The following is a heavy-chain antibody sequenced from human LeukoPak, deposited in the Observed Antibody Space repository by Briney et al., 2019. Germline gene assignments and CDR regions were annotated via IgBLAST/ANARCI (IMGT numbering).Heavy chain of an antibody. D-gene: IGHD2-2*01. CDR2: ISSSSSYI. J-gene: IGHJ4*02. Sequence: GGSLRLSCAASGFTFSSYGMNWVRQAPGKGLEWVSSISSSSSYIYYADSVKGRFTISRDNAKNSLYLQMNSLRAEDTAVYYCARLYCSSTSCPPVHFDYWGQGTLVTVSS. V-gene: IGHV3-21*01. CDR3: ARLYCSSTSCPPVHFDY. CDR1: GFTFSSYG.